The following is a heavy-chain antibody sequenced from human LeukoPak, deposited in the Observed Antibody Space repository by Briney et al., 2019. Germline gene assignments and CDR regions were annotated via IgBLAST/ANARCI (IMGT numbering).Heavy chain of an antibody. D-gene: IGHD4-23*01. Sequence: GESLRLSCEASGFTFSSHSMNWVRQAPGKGLEWVASISSGSYHIYYADALKGRFTISRDNAKNSLYLQMNSLRAEDTALYYCARGFTHGNSYYFYYMDVWGKGTTVTVSS. J-gene: IGHJ6*03. V-gene: IGHV3-21*01. CDR1: GFTFSSHS. CDR2: ISSGSYHI. CDR3: ARGFTHGNSYYFYYMDV.